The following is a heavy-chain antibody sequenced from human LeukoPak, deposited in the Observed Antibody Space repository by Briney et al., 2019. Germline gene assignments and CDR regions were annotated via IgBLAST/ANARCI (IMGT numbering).Heavy chain of an antibody. D-gene: IGHD3-3*01. Sequence: GSLRLSCAASGFSISSSAVNWVRQPPGKGLEWIGFVYHSGSTNYNPSLKSRLIISIDTSKNQFSLRLMSVTAADTAVYYCAKGAGSGYSLPFDYWGPGTLVSVSS. J-gene: IGHJ4*02. CDR3: AKGAGSGYSLPFDY. CDR1: GFSISSSA. CDR2: VYHSGST. V-gene: IGHV4-59*01.